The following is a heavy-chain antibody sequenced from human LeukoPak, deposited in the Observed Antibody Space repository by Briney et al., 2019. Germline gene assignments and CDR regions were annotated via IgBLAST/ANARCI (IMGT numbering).Heavy chain of an antibody. D-gene: IGHD3-22*01. CDR3: ARGEYYYDSSGYWQFDY. Sequence: GESLQISCEGSGSTFTSYWIGGARPLPGKGQEWMGNIYPGDCDTRYSPSFQGQVNISADKSISTAYLQLSSLKASDTAMYYCARGEYYYDSSGYWQFDYWGQGTLVTVSS. CDR2: IYPGDCDT. J-gene: IGHJ4*02. V-gene: IGHV5-51*01. CDR1: GSTFTSYW.